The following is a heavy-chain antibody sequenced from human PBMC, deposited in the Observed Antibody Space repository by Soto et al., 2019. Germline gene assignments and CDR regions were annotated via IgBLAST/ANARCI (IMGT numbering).Heavy chain of an antibody. CDR2: IDPIDSYT. J-gene: IGHJ6*02. V-gene: IGHV5-10-1*01. CDR1: EYGFASYG. D-gene: IGHD2-2*01. Sequence: PXESLRRSCQGSEYGFASYGVSLVRQIPGKGLEWMGRIDPIDSYTNYSPSFQGHVTISADKSISTAYLQWSSLKASDTAMYYCARMYCSSASCPRNYYGMDVWGQGTTVTVYS. CDR3: ARMYCSSASCPRNYYGMDV.